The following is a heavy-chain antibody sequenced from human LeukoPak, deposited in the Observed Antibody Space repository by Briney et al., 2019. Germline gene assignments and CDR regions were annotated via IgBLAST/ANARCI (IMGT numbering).Heavy chain of an antibody. Sequence: SETLSLTCTVSGGSISSYYWSWIRQPPGKGLEWIGYIYYSGSTNYNPSLKSRVTISVDTSKNQFSLKLSSVTAADTAVYYCARGERYYYDSSGYYSYWGQGTLVTVSS. D-gene: IGHD3-22*01. CDR1: GGSISSYY. J-gene: IGHJ4*02. CDR2: IYYSGST. CDR3: ARGERYYYDSSGYYSY. V-gene: IGHV4-59*08.